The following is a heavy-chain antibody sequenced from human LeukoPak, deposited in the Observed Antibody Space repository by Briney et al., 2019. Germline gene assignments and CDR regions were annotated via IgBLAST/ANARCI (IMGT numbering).Heavy chain of an antibody. CDR3: AREPLTPITMVRGVGPDYYYYYGMDV. J-gene: IGHJ6*02. D-gene: IGHD3-10*01. CDR1: GFTFSSYG. V-gene: IGHV3-33*01. Sequence: PGGSLRLSCAASGFTFSSYGMHWVRQAPGKGLEWVAVIWYDGSNKYYADSVKGRFTISRDNSKNTLYLQMNSLRAEDTAVYYCAREPLTPITMVRGVGPDYYYYYGMDVWGQGTTVTVSS. CDR2: IWYDGSNK.